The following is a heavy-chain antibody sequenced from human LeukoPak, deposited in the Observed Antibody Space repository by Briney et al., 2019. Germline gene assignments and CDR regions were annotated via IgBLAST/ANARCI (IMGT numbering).Heavy chain of an antibody. V-gene: IGHV1-2*02. CDR3: ARERGYCSSTSCLPDAFDI. CDR1: GYTFTGYY. Sequence: ASVKVSCKASGYTFTGYYMHWVRQAPGQGLEWMGWINPNSGGTNYAQKFQGRVTITADKSTSTAYMELSSLRSEDTAVYYCARERGYCSSTSCLPDAFDIWGQGTMVTVSS. CDR2: INPNSGGT. D-gene: IGHD2-2*01. J-gene: IGHJ3*02.